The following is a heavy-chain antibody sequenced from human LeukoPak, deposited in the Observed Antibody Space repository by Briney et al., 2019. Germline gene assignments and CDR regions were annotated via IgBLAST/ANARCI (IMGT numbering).Heavy chain of an antibody. CDR1: GFTFSSYA. D-gene: IGHD6-13*01. CDR3: ARDIAAAGPLDY. V-gene: IGHV3-30*04. J-gene: IGHJ4*02. Sequence: PGRSLRLSCAASGFTFSSYAMHWVRQAPGKELEWVAVISYDGSNKYYADSVKGRFTISRDNSKNTLYLQMNSLRAEDTAVYYCARDIAAAGPLDYWGQGTLVTVSS. CDR2: ISYDGSNK.